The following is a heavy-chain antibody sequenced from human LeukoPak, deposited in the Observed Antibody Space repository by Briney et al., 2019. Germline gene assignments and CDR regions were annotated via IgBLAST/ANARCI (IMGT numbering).Heavy chain of an antibody. Sequence: GGSLRLSCAASGFTFSSYSMNWVRQAPGKGLEWVSSISSSSSYIYYADSVKGRFTISRDNSKNTLFLQMNSLRAEDTAVYYCAKDREGLSSGYDLEYFDYWGQGTLVTVSS. J-gene: IGHJ4*02. V-gene: IGHV3-21*04. CDR3: AKDREGLSSGYDLEYFDY. D-gene: IGHD5-12*01. CDR1: GFTFSSYS. CDR2: ISSSSSYI.